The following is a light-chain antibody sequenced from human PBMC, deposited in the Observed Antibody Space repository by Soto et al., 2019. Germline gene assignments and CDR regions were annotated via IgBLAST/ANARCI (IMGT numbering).Light chain of an antibody. CDR1: QDISDY. CDR2: AAS. J-gene: IGKJ4*01. Sequence: DIQMTQSPSSLSASVGDRVTITCRASQDISDYLAWYQQKPGKVPKLLIYAASTLQSGVPSRFSGTGSGTDFTLTISSLQPEDVAAYYCQNYNSAPALTFGGGTKVDIK. CDR3: QNYNSAPALT. V-gene: IGKV1-27*01.